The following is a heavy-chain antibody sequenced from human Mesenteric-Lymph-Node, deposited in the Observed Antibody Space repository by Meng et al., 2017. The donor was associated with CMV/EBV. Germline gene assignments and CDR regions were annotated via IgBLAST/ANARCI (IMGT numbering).Heavy chain of an antibody. Sequence: GESLKISCAASGFTFSSYSMNWVRQAPGKGLEWVSSISTSSRYIYYADSVKGRFTISRDNAKNSLYLQMSSLRVEDTAVYYCARACGGDCYRPNFFDYWGQGTLVTVSS. J-gene: IGHJ4*02. CDR3: ARACGGDCYRPNFFDY. D-gene: IGHD2-21*01. CDR1: GFTFSSYS. CDR2: ISTSSRYI. V-gene: IGHV3-21*01.